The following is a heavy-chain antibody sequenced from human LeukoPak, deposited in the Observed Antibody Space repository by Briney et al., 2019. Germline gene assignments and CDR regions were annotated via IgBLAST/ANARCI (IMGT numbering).Heavy chain of an antibody. J-gene: IGHJ4*02. Sequence: SVKVSCKASGGTFSSYAISWVRQAPGQRLEWMGRIIPILGIANYAQKFQGRVTITADKSTTTAYMELSSLRSEDTALFYFAREGSRGGGGPGSYYNQVGYFDYWGQGTLVTVSS. CDR1: GGTFSSYA. D-gene: IGHD3-10*01. CDR2: IIPILGIA. CDR3: AREGSRGGGGPGSYYNQVGYFDY. V-gene: IGHV1-69*04.